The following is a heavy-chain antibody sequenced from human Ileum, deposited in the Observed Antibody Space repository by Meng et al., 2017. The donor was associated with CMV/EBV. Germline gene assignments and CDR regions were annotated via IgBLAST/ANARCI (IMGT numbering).Heavy chain of an antibody. V-gene: IGHV4-59*02. CDR3: ARDSYHYGSSTYNWFDP. CDR2: IHYSGTT. J-gene: IGHJ5*02. D-gene: IGHD3-10*01. Sequence: SETLSLTCTVSGVSVSNYWWSWIRQSPGKGLEWIGYIHYSGTTNQNPSLRSRVIMSVDTSKSQFSLKLSSVTAADTAVYYCARDSYHYGSSTYNWFDPWGQGTLVTVSS. CDR1: GVSVSNYW.